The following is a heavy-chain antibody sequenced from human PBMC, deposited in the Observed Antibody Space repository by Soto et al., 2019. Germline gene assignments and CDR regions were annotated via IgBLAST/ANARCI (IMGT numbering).Heavy chain of an antibody. D-gene: IGHD3-16*01. CDR1: GFTFSSYA. Sequence: QVQLVESGGGVVQPGRSLRLSCAASGFTFSSYAMHWVRQAPGKGLEWVAVISYDGSNKYYADSVKGRFTISRDNSKNTLYLQMNSLRAEDTAVYYCTKGAEGGAYYGMDVWGQGTTVTVSS. CDR3: TKGAEGGAYYGMDV. CDR2: ISYDGSNK. V-gene: IGHV3-30*04. J-gene: IGHJ6*02.